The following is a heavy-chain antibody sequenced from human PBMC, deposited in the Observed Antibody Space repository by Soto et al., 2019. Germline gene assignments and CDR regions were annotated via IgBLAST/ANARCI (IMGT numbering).Heavy chain of an antibody. CDR2: ISYDGSNK. J-gene: IGHJ4*02. V-gene: IGHV3-30-3*01. D-gene: IGHD6-19*01. CDR3: ARDLDSSGYFDY. CDR1: GFTFSSYA. Sequence: GGSLRLSCAASGFTFSSYAMHWVRQAPGKGLEWVAVISYDGSNKYYADSVKGRFTISRDNSKNTLYLQMNSLRAEDTTVYYCARDLDSSGYFDYWGQGTLVTVSS.